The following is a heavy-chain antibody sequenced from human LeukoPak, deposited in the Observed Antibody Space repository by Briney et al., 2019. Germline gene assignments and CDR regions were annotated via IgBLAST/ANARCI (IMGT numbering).Heavy chain of an antibody. CDR1: GFTSSSYW. Sequence: GGSLRLSCAASGFTSSSYWMSWVRQAPGKGLEWVANIKQDGSEKYYVDSVKGRFTISRDNAKNSLYLQMNSLRAEDTAVYYCATPPVLLIYWGQGTLVTVSS. D-gene: IGHD3-10*01. V-gene: IGHV3-7*01. CDR3: ATPPVLLIY. CDR2: IKQDGSEK. J-gene: IGHJ4*02.